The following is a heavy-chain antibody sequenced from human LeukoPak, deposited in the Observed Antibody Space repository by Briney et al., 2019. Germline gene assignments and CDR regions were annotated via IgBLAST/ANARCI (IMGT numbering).Heavy chain of an antibody. CDR3: AKEALVDRPFDY. D-gene: IGHD2-15*01. Sequence: GGSLRLSCAASGFIFSSAWMTWVRQAPGKGLEWVGHIKNKTNGGTTDYAAPVRGRFIISRDDSKNTLYLQMNSLRTEDTAVYYCAKEALVDRPFDYWGQGTLVTVSS. CDR1: GFIFSSAW. V-gene: IGHV3-15*01. CDR2: IKNKTNGGTT. J-gene: IGHJ4*02.